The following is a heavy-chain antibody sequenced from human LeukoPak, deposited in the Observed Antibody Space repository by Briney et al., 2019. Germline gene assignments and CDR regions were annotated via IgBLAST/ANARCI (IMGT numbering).Heavy chain of an antibody. CDR2: IRYDGSNK. CDR3: AKDQFVVVPATDALDI. CDR1: GFTFSSYG. J-gene: IGHJ3*02. D-gene: IGHD2-2*01. V-gene: IGHV3-30*02. Sequence: PGGSLRLSCAASGFTFSSYGMHWVRQAPGKGLEWVAFIRYDGSNKYYADSVKGRFTISRDNSKNTLYLQMNSLRAEDTAVYYCAKDQFVVVPATDALDIWGQGTMVTVSS.